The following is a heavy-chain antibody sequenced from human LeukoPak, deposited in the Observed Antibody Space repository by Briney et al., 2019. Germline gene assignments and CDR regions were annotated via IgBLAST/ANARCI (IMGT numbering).Heavy chain of an antibody. D-gene: IGHD1-20*01. CDR2: ISTNNGDT. CDR3: ARDTSNWNGYAFDI. CDR1: GYTFTSNG. Sequence: ASVKVSCKASGYTFTSNGISWVRQPPGQGLEWMGWISTNNGDTKYGKKFQGRVIMTTDTSTSTAYMEVRSLRSDDTAVYYCARDTSNWNGYAFDIWGQGTMVTVSS. J-gene: IGHJ3*02. V-gene: IGHV1-18*01.